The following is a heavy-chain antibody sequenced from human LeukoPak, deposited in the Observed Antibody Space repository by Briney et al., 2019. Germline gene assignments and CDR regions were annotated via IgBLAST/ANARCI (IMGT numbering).Heavy chain of an antibody. CDR3: ATWRTAKTGFDY. D-gene: IGHD1-1*01. V-gene: IGHV4-39*01. CDR2: IYYSGNP. Sequence: KTSETLSLTCTVSGGSISNNNYYWAWIRQPPGKGLECIGSIYYSGNPYYNPSLKSRVTISVDTSKNQFSLRLSSVTAADTAVYYCATWRTAKTGFDYWGQGTLVTVCS. CDR1: GGSISNNNYY. J-gene: IGHJ4*02.